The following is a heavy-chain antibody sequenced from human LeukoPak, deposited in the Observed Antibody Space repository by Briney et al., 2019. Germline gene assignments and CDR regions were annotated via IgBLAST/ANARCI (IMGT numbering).Heavy chain of an antibody. Sequence: GASVKVSCKASGYTFTSYGISWVRQAPGQGLEWMGWMNPNSGNTGYAQKFQGRVTMTRNTSISTAYMELSSLRSEDTAVYYCARAEYYYDSSGYPNDYWGQGTLVTVSS. CDR2: MNPNSGNT. D-gene: IGHD3-22*01. J-gene: IGHJ4*02. V-gene: IGHV1-8*01. CDR1: GYTFTSYG. CDR3: ARAEYYYDSSGYPNDY.